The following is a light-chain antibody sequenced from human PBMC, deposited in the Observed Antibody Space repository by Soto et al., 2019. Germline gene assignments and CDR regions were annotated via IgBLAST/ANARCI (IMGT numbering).Light chain of an antibody. CDR3: QQYGSSPVT. J-gene: IGKJ1*01. CDR2: GAS. V-gene: IGKV3-20*01. Sequence: IVLTQSPGTVSLSPGERATLSCRASQSVSSDLAWYQQKPGQAPRLLIYGASSRATGIRDRFSGSGSGTDFSLTISRLEPEDFAVYYCQQYGSSPVTFGQGTKVDIK. CDR1: QSVSSD.